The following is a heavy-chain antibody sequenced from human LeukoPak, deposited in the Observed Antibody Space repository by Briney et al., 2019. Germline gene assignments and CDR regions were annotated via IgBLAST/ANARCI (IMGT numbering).Heavy chain of an antibody. V-gene: IGHV3-33*01. CDR3: ARAGYGDPHFDF. Sequence: GGSLTLPCAASGFTFRNYGMHWVPQARGKGLEGVAAIWYDGSNKYYGDSVKGRFTISRDNSKNTLYLQMNSLRAEDTAAYYCARAGYGDPHFDFWGQGTLVTVSS. CDR2: IWYDGSNK. CDR1: GFTFRNYG. J-gene: IGHJ4*02. D-gene: IGHD4-17*01.